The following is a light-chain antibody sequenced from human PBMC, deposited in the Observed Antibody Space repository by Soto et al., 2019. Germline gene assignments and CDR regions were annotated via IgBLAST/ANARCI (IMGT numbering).Light chain of an antibody. CDR1: STDVGHYDY. CDR3: CSYAGSNTVI. Sequence: QSALTQPRSVSGSPGQSVTLSCTGTSTDVGHYDYVSWYQHHPGKAPKLLIYDVNKRPSGVSTRFSGSKSGKTASLAISGLQAEDEADYYCCSYAGSNTVIFGGGTKLTVL. J-gene: IGLJ2*01. CDR2: DVN. V-gene: IGLV2-11*01.